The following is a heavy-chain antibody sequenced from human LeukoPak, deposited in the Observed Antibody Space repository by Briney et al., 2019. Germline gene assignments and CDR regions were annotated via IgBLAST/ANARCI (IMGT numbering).Heavy chain of an antibody. D-gene: IGHD3-10*01. CDR1: GYSISSGYY. CDR2: IYHSGST. CDR3: ARDQYYYGSGSYAFDY. Sequence: PSETLSLTCTVPGYSISSGYYWGWIRQPPGKGLEWIGSIYHSGSTYYNPSLKSRVTISVDTSKNQFSLKLSSVTAADTAVYYCARDQYYYGSGSYAFDYWGQGTLVTVSS. J-gene: IGHJ4*02. V-gene: IGHV4-38-2*02.